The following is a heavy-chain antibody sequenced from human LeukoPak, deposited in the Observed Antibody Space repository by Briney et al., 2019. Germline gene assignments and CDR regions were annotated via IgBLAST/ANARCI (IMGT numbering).Heavy chain of an antibody. V-gene: IGHV4-34*01. Sequence: SGTLSLTCAVYGGSFSGYYCSWIRQPPGKGLEWIGEINHSGSTNYNPSLKSRVTISVDTSKNQFSLKLSSVTGADTAVYYCARDEVKGPKHIVVVTAIFGYFDYWGQGTLVTVSS. CDR2: INHSGST. J-gene: IGHJ4*02. CDR3: ARDEVKGPKHIVVVTAIFGYFDY. CDR1: GGSFSGYY. D-gene: IGHD2-21*02.